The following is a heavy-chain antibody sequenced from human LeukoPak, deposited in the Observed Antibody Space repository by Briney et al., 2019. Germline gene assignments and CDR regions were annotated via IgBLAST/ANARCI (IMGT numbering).Heavy chain of an antibody. Sequence: MTGGSLRLSCAASGFAFSDYYMSWIRQAPGKGLEWVSYISSSSSYTNYADSVKGRFTISRDNAKNSLYLQMNSLRAEDTAVYYCARPYSGSYYDYWGQGTLVTASS. CDR3: ARPYSGSYYDY. D-gene: IGHD1-26*01. V-gene: IGHV3-11*06. CDR2: ISSSSSYT. CDR1: GFAFSDYY. J-gene: IGHJ4*02.